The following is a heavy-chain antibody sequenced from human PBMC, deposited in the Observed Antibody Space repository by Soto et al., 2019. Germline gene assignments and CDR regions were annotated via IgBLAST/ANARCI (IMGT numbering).Heavy chain of an antibody. CDR1: GYTFTSYG. J-gene: IGHJ4*02. CDR3: AKSSGAVAGYYFDY. CDR2: ISVYNGDT. D-gene: IGHD6-19*01. V-gene: IGHV1-18*04. Sequence: ASVKVSCKASGYTFTSYGIIWVRQAPGQGLEFMGWISVYNGDTKYAQKLLGRVTMTTDTSTSTAYMELRSLRSDDTAVYYCAKSSGAVAGYYFDYWGQGTLVTVSS.